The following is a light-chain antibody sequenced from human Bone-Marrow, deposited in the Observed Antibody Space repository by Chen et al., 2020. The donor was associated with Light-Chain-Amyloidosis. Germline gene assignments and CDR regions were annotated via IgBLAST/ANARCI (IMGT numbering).Light chain of an antibody. CDR2: SND. Sequence: QSVLTQPPSASGTPGQSVTVSCSGNSSNIGSNTVNWYQQLPVTAPKLLIYSNDLRPSGVPDRFSGSKSGTSASLVVTGLQSDDEADYFCATWDDSLRGRLFGTGTKVTVL. V-gene: IGLV1-44*01. CDR3: ATWDDSLRGRL. J-gene: IGLJ1*01. CDR1: SSNIGSNT.